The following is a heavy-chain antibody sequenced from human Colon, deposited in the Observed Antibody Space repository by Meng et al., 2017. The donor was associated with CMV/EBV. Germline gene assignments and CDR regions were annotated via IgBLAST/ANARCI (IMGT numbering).Heavy chain of an antibody. CDR1: GYTFTGFY. V-gene: IGHV1-2*02. J-gene: IGHJ4*02. CDR3: ARDLWSGSSDYFDY. Sequence: QGPLVQSGAEVKKPGASVKVSCKASGYTFTGFYIQWVRQAPGQGLEWMGWINPKSGDTIYEQKFQGRVTMTRDTSISTVYMDLNSLRSDDTAVYFCARDLWSGSSDYFDYWGQGTLVTVSS. D-gene: IGHD3-3*01. CDR2: INPKSGDT.